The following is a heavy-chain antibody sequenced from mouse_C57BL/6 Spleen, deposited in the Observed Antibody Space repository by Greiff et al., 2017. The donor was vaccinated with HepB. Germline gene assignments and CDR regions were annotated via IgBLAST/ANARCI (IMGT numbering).Heavy chain of an antibody. CDR2: IHPNSGST. D-gene: IGHD2-14*01. V-gene: IGHV1-64*01. Sequence: VQLQQPGAELVKPGASVKLSCKASGYTFTSYWMHWVKQRPGQGLEWIGMIHPNSGSTNYNEKFKSKATLTVDKSSSTAYMQLSSLTSEDSAVYYGSRGGHRGGAMDYWGQGTSVTVSS. J-gene: IGHJ4*01. CDR1: GYTFTSYW. CDR3: SRGGHRGGAMDY.